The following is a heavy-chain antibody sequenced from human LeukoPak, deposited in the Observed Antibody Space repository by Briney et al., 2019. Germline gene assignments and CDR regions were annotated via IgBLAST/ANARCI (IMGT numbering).Heavy chain of an antibody. J-gene: IGHJ6*03. CDR1: GLTFDDYG. CDR3: ARAGSYGDYVTYYYYYMDV. CDR2: LNWNGGSP. V-gene: IGHV3-20*04. Sequence: GGSLRLSCAASGLTFDDYGMSWVRQAPGKGLEWVCGLNWNGGSPNCADSVKGRFTISRDNAKNSLYLQMNTLKVEDTALYYCARAGSYGDYVTYYYYYMDVWGKGTTVTVSS. D-gene: IGHD4-17*01.